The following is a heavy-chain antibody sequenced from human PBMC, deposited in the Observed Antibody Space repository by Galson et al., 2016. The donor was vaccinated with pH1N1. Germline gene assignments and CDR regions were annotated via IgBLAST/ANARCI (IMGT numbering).Heavy chain of an antibody. CDR2: VSTSNGNT. CDR1: GYTFTSYG. CDR3: ARLGASVGGTTY. D-gene: IGHD6-19*01. V-gene: IGHV1-18*01. Sequence: SVKVSCKASGYTFTSYGISWVRQAPGQGLEFMEWVSTSNGNTHFAQKFQGRVTLTTDTSTSTAYMELRSLRSDDTAVYYCARLGASVGGTTYWGQGTLVTVSS. J-gene: IGHJ4*02.